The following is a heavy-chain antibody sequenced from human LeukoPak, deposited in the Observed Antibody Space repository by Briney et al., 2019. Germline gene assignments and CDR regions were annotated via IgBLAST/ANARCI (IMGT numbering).Heavy chain of an antibody. J-gene: IGHJ3*02. D-gene: IGHD3-10*01. CDR3: ARVCGSATNYRLCGFDI. CDR2: IDTSWIT. Sequence: SETLSLTCTVSGGSISDYYWNSIRQPAGKGLEWIGRIDTSWITNYNPSLKSRVTMSVDTSKNQFSLKVTSVTAADTAVYYCARVCGSATNYRLCGFDIWGQGTVVTVSS. CDR1: GGSISDYY. V-gene: IGHV4-4*07.